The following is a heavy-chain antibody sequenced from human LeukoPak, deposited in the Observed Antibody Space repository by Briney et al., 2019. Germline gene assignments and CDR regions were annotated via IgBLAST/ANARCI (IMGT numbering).Heavy chain of an antibody. V-gene: IGHV3-23*01. Sequence: GGSLRLSCAASGFTFSSYAMSWVRQAPGKGLEWVSDISGSGGSTYYADSVKGRFTISRDNSKNTLYLQMNSLRAEDTAVYYCAPYFAEGFDYWGQGTLVTVSS. CDR1: GFTFSSYA. D-gene: IGHD3-9*01. CDR3: APYFAEGFDY. J-gene: IGHJ4*02. CDR2: ISGSGGST.